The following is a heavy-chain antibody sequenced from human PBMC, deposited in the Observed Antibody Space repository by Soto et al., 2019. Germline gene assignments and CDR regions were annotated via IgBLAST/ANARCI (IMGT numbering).Heavy chain of an antibody. V-gene: IGHV1-2*02. J-gene: IGHJ4*02. CDR2: INTNSGGT. Sequence: ASVKVSCKASGYTFTGYYIHWVRQAPGQGLEWMGWINTNSGGTNYAQKFQGRVTMTRDTSISKAYMELSRLTSDDTAVYYCARTQTNDYWGQGTMVTVYS. CDR3: ARTQTNDY. CDR1: GYTFTGYY.